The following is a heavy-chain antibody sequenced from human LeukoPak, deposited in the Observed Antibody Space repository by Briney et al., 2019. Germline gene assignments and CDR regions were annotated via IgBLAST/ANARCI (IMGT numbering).Heavy chain of an antibody. CDR1: GGSFSAYH. J-gene: IGHJ6*03. CDR2: VNHSGST. CDR3: AGGSYYFDSSDNHYSYYYMDV. V-gene: IGHV4-34*01. D-gene: IGHD2/OR15-2a*01. Sequence: PSETLSLTCAVYGGSFSAYHWTWIRQPPGMGLEWIGEVNHSGSTNYNASLKSRLTISADTSKNQFSLKVSSVTAADAAVYYCAGGSYYFDSSDNHYSYYYMDVWGKGTTVTVP.